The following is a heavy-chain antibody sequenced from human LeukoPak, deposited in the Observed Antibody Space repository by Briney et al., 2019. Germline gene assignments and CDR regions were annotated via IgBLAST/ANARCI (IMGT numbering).Heavy chain of an antibody. CDR1: GYTFTGYC. CDR2: INPKSGGT. V-gene: IGHV1-2*02. D-gene: IGHD6-19*01. Sequence: ASVKVSCKASGYTFTGYCMHWVRQAPGQGLEWMGWINPKSGGTNYAQKFQGRVTMTRDTSISTTSMELSRLRSDDTAVYYCARDLGISGWYAPPLGYFDYWGQGTLVTVSS. J-gene: IGHJ4*02. CDR3: ARDLGISGWYAPPLGYFDY.